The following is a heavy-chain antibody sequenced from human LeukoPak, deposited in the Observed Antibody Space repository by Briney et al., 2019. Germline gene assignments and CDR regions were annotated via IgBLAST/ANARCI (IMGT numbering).Heavy chain of an antibody. CDR3: ARRLGTAMAAENFDY. CDR1: GYSISSGYY. J-gene: IGHJ4*02. D-gene: IGHD5-18*01. CDR2: IYYSGST. V-gene: IGHV4-38-2*02. Sequence: SETLSLTCTVSGYSISSGYYWGWIRQPPGKGLEWIGSIYYSGSTYYSPSLKSRVTISVDTSKNQFSLKLSSVTAADTAVYYCARRLGTAMAAENFDYWGQGTLVTVSS.